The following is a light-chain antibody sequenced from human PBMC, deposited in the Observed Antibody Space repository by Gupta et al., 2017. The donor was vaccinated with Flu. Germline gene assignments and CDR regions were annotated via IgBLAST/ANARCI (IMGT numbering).Light chain of an antibody. CDR1: SSDVGSYGL. CDR2: EAT. J-gene: IGLJ3*02. CDR3: GADAGGDTLV. Sequence: SITISCTGTSSDVGSYGLVAWYQQHPGKAPKLLIFEATKRPAGVATRFSGSKAGNTASLTISGRQADDEADYFCGADAGGDTLVFGGGTKLTVL. V-gene: IGLV2-23*01.